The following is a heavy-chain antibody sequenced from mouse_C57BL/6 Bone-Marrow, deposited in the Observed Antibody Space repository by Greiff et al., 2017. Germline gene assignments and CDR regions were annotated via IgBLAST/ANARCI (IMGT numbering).Heavy chain of an antibody. CDR3: ASKFITTVVASDY. J-gene: IGHJ2*01. Sequence: QVQLQQSGAELARPGASVKMSCKASGYTFTSYTMHWVKQRPGQGLEWIGYINPCSGYTKYNQKFKDKATLTADKSSSTAYMQLSSLTSEDSAVYYCASKFITTVVASDYWGQGTTLTVSS. D-gene: IGHD1-1*01. CDR2: INPCSGYT. V-gene: IGHV1-4*01. CDR1: GYTFTSYT.